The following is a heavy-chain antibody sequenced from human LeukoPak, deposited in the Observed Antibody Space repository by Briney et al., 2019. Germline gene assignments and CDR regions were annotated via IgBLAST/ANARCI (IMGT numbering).Heavy chain of an antibody. J-gene: IGHJ4*02. CDR1: LFTVSSNY. V-gene: IGHV3-53*01. Sequence: GGSLRLSCASCLFTVSSNYMSWVRQAPGKGLEWVSVIYSGGSTYYADSVKGRFTISRDNSKNTLYLQMNNLRAEDTAVYYCARTQQLVRSLDYWGQGTLVTVS. D-gene: IGHD6-13*01. CDR3: ARTQQLVRSLDY. CDR2: IYSGGST.